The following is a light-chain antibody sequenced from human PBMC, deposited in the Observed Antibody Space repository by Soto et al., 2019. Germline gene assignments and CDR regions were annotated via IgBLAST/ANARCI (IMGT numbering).Light chain of an antibody. CDR1: QSISTY. Sequence: DIQMTQSPSTLSASVGDSVTITCRASQSISTYLNWYQQKLGKAPTLLIYAASSLQSGVPSRFSGGGSGTDFTLTISSLQHGDCATYFCQQCYSSPRTFGQGTKVEIK. CDR2: AAS. J-gene: IGKJ1*01. V-gene: IGKV1-39*01. CDR3: QQCYSSPRT.